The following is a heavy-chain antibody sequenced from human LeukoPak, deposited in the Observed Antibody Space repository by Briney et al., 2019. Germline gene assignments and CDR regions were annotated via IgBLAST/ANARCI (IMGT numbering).Heavy chain of an antibody. J-gene: IGHJ4*02. CDR2: ISGSGGST. D-gene: IGHD2-2*01. V-gene: IGHV3-23*01. Sequence: GGSLRLSCAASGFTFSSYAMSWVRQAPGKGLEWVSAISGSGGSTYYADSVKGRFTISRDKSKNTLYLQMNSLRAEDTAVYYCAKGQNIVLVPAAKEWGQGTLVTVSS. CDR1: GFTFSSYA. CDR3: AKGQNIVLVPAAKE.